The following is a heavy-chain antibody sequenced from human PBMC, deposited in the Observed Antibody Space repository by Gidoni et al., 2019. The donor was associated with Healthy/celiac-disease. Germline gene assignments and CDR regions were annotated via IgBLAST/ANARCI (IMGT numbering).Heavy chain of an antibody. CDR3: ARDGTYYYGSGSYYTTNYYYYYGMDV. Sequence: QVQLVQSGAEVKKPGASVTVSCKASGYTFTSYYMQWVRQAPGQGLEWLGIINPSGGSTSYAQKFQGRVTMTRDTSTSTVYMELSSLRSEDTAVYYCARDGTYYYGSGSYYTTNYYYYYGMDVWGQGTTVTVSS. V-gene: IGHV1-46*03. D-gene: IGHD3-10*01. J-gene: IGHJ6*02. CDR1: GYTFTSYY. CDR2: INPSGGST.